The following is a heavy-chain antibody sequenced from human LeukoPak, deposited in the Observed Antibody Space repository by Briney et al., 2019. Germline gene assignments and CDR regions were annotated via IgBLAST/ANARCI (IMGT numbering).Heavy chain of an antibody. CDR1: GYTFSDYG. CDR3: AKEGTPHVSTWYDL. D-gene: IGHD3-10*01. J-gene: IGHJ5*02. Sequence: GGSLRLSCTASGYTFSDYGMHWVRQAPGKGLEWLSVISYSGVVKFYADSVKGRFTISRDNSKNTLYLQMNNLRTEDTAVYYCAKEGTPHVSTWYDLWGQGTQVIVSS. V-gene: IGHV3-30*18. CDR2: ISYSGVVK.